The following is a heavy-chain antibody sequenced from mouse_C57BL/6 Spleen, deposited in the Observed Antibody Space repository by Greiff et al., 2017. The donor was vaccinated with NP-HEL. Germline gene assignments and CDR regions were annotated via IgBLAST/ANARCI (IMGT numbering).Heavy chain of an antibody. CDR3: ARWETAQATWFAY. CDR2: IHPNSGST. J-gene: IGHJ3*01. CDR1: GYTFTSYW. V-gene: IGHV1-64*01. Sequence: VQLQQSGAELVKPGASVKLSCKASGYTFTSYWMHWVKQRPGQGLEWIGMIHPNSGSTNYNEKFKSKATLTVDKSSSTAYMQLSSLTSEAAAVYYCARWETAQATWFAYWGQRTLVTVSA. D-gene: IGHD3-2*02.